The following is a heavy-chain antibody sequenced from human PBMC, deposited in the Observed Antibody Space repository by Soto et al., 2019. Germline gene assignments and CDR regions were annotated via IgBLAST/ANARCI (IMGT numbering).Heavy chain of an antibody. J-gene: IGHJ6*03. D-gene: IGHD6-6*01. V-gene: IGHV6-1*01. CDR1: GDSVSSNSAA. CDR3: ARARRYSSSSYYYYMDV. CDR2: TYYRSKWYN. Sequence: SQTLSLTCAISGDSVSSNSAAWNWIRQSPSRGLEWLGRTYYRSKWYNDYAVSVKSRITINPDTSKNQFSLQLNSVTPEDTAVYYCARARRYSSSSYYYYMDVWGKGTTVTVSS.